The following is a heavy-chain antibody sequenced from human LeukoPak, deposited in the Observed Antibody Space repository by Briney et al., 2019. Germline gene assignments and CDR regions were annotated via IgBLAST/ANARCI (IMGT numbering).Heavy chain of an antibody. CDR1: GFTFSSYG. J-gene: IGHJ4*02. V-gene: IGHV3-23*01. Sequence: GGSLRLSCAASGFTFSSYGMSWVRQAPGKGLEWVSAISGSGGSTYYADSVKGRFTISRDNSKNTLYLQMNSLRAEDTAVYYCAKDRSYDILTGYYNPEPFDYWGQGTLVTVSS. D-gene: IGHD3-9*01. CDR2: ISGSGGST. CDR3: AKDRSYDILTGYYNPEPFDY.